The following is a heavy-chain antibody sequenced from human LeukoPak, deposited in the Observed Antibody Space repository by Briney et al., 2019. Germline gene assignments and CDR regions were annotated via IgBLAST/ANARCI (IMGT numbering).Heavy chain of an antibody. Sequence: SETLSLTCAVYGGSFSGYYWSWIRQPPGKGLEWIGYIYYSGSTNYNPSLKSRVTISVDTSKNQFSLKLSSVTAADTAVYYCASGAQYYYYGMDVWGQGTTVTVSS. CDR3: ASGAQYYYYGMDV. CDR1: GGSFSGYY. V-gene: IGHV4-59*08. CDR2: IYYSGST. J-gene: IGHJ6*02.